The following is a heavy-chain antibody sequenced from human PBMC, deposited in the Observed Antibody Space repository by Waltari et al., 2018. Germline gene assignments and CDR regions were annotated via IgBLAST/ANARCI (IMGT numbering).Heavy chain of an antibody. V-gene: IGHV3-23*01. CDR1: GFTFSSYA. CDR3: ANEEWFGELLWFDY. D-gene: IGHD3-10*01. Sequence: EVQLLESGGGLVQPGGSLRLSCAASGFTFSSYAMSWVRQAPGKGLEWVSAISGSCGSKYYADSVKGRFTISRDNSKNTLYLQMNSLRAEDTAVYYCANEEWFGELLWFDYWGQGTLVTVSS. CDR2: ISGSCGSK. J-gene: IGHJ4*02.